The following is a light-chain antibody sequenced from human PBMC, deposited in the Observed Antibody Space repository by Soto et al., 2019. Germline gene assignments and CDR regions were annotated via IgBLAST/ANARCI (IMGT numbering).Light chain of an antibody. CDR2: GAS. J-gene: IGKJ2*01. CDR1: QSVSSSN. Sequence: EIVLTQSPGTLSLSPGERATLSCRASQSVSSSNLAWYQQKPGQAPRLLIYGASCRATGIPDRFSGSGSGTDFTLSISRLEPEDFAVYYCQQYGSSPQTFGQGTKLEI. V-gene: IGKV3-20*01. CDR3: QQYGSSPQT.